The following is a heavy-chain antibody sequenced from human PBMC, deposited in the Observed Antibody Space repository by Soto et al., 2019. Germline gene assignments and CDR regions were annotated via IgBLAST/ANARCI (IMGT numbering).Heavy chain of an antibody. V-gene: IGHV3-33*01. CDR2: IWYDGSNK. CDR3: ARDIVVVPAAMRYGSLDY. D-gene: IGHD2-2*01. J-gene: IGHJ4*02. CDR1: GFTFSSYG. Sequence: GGSLRLSCAASGFTFSSYGRHWVRQAPGKGLEWVAVIWYDGSNKYYADSVKGRFTISRDNSKNTLYLQMNSLRAEDTAVYYCARDIVVVPAAMRYGSLDYWGQGTLVTVSS.